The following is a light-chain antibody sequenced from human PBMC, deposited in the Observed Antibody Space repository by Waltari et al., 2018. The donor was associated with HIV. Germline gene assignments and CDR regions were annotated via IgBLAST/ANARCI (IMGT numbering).Light chain of an antibody. CDR3: QQYYSTPQT. Sequence: DIVMTQSPDSLAVSLGERATINCKSSQSVLYSSNNKNYLAWYQQKPGQPPKLLIYWASAREYAVPDRFSGSVSGTDFTLTSSSLQAEDVAVYYCQQYYSTPQTFGQGTKVEIK. CDR2: WAS. J-gene: IGKJ1*01. CDR1: QSVLYSSNNKNY. V-gene: IGKV4-1*01.